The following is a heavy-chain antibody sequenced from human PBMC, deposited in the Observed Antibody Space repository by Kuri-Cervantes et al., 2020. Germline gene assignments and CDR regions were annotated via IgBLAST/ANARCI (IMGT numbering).Heavy chain of an antibody. CDR1: GFTFSSYG. CDR2: ISYDGSNK. D-gene: IGHD2-15*01. J-gene: IGHJ3*02. Sequence: GGSLRLSCAASGFTFSSYGMHWVRQALGKGLEWVAVISYDGSNKYYADSVKGRFTISRDNSKNTLYLQMNSLRAEDTAVYYCARDRGGCSGGSCYLRDAFDIWGQGTMVTVSS. CDR3: ARDRGGCSGGSCYLRDAFDI. V-gene: IGHV3-30*03.